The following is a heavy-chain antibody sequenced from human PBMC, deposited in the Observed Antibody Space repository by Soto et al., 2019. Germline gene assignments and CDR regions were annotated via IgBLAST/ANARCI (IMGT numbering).Heavy chain of an antibody. CDR2: IDGRGATT. CDR1: GFTFSSND. Sequence: EVQVLESGGGLVQPGGSLRLSCAASGFTFSSNDMTWVRQAPGKGLEWVSTIDGRGATTYYADFVEGRFTVSRDNSKNTVYVQMNNLRADDTALYYCAKNSGWFDSWGQGTLVTVSS. CDR3: AKNSGWFDS. J-gene: IGHJ5*01. V-gene: IGHV3-23*01. D-gene: IGHD3-10*01.